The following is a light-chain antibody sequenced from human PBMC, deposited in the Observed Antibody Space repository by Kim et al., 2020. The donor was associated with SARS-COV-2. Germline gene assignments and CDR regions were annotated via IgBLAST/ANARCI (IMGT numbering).Light chain of an antibody. CDR2: DAS. CDR3: QQYDDLPYT. Sequence: DIQMTQFPSSLSASVGDRITITCQASQDIRNYLNWYQQKPGKAPKLLIYDASNLETGVPSRFSGRGSGTDFTFTISSLQPEDIATYYCQQYDDLPYTFGQGTKLEI. V-gene: IGKV1-33*01. J-gene: IGKJ2*01. CDR1: QDIRNY.